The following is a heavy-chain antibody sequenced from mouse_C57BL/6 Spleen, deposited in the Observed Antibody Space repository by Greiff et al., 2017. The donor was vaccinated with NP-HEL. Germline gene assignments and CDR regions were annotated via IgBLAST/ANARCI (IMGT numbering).Heavy chain of an antibody. CDR1: GFTFSSYA. CDR2: ISDGGSYT. D-gene: IGHD2-4*01. Sequence: EVMLMESGGGLVKPGGSLKLSCAASGFTFSSYAMSWVRQTPEKRLEWVATISDGGSYTYYPDNVKGRFTISRDNAKNNLYLQMSHLKSEDTAMYYCARDMGDYDSYAMDYWGQGTSVTVSS. V-gene: IGHV5-4*01. CDR3: ARDMGDYDSYAMDY. J-gene: IGHJ4*01.